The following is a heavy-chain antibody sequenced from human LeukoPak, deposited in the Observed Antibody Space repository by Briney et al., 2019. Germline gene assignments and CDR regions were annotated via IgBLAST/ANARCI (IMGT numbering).Heavy chain of an antibody. CDR1: GGTFSSYA. CDR3: ARLTGDFWSGYDPWFDP. Sequence: GASVKVSCKASGGTFSSYAINWVRQATGQGLEWMGWMNPNSGNTGYAQKFQGRVTITRNTSISTAYMELSSLRSEDTAVYYCARLTGDFWSGYDPWFDPWGQGTLVTVSS. J-gene: IGHJ5*02. D-gene: IGHD3-3*01. V-gene: IGHV1-8*03. CDR2: MNPNSGNT.